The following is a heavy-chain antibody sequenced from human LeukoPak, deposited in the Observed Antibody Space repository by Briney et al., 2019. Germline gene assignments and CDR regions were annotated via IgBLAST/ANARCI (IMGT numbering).Heavy chain of an antibody. CDR2: INPGGGDK. Sequence: GGSLRLSCAASGFTFSSYWMSWVRQAPGEGLEWLANINPGGGDKNYVDSVKGRFTISRDNAKNSVYLEINSLRAEDTAVYYCARPPRSSSPEYWGQGTLLTVSS. J-gene: IGHJ4*02. V-gene: IGHV3-7*01. CDR3: ARPPRSSSPEY. CDR1: GFTFSSYW. D-gene: IGHD6-13*01.